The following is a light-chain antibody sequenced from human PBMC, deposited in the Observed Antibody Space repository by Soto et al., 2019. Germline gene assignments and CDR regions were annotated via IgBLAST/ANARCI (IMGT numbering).Light chain of an antibody. CDR1: QSVSSSY. Sequence: EMVLTQSPGTLSLSPGERATLSCRASQSVSSSYLAWYQQKPGQAPRLLIYGASSRATGIPDRFSGSGSGTDFTLTISRLEPEEFAVYYCQQYGSSLLTFGGGTKVEIK. CDR3: QQYGSSLLT. CDR2: GAS. V-gene: IGKV3-20*01. J-gene: IGKJ4*01.